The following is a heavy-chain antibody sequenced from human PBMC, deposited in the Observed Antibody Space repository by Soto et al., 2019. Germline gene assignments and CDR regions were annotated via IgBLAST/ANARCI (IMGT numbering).Heavy chain of an antibody. J-gene: IGHJ4*02. CDR3: ASSYGSGYRAFDY. Sequence: QVQLVQSGAEVKRPGSSVKVSCKASGDTFNFYSINWVRQAPGVGLEWVGRVNPILSMSNYAQRFQGRVTRTADKSTSTAYMELRSLRSGDTAIYYCASSYGSGYRAFDYWGQGALVTVSS. CDR1: GDTFNFYS. CDR2: VNPILSMS. D-gene: IGHD3-10*01. V-gene: IGHV1-69*02.